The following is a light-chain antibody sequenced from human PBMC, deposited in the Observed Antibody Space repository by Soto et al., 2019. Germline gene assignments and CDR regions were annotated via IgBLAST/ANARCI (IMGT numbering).Light chain of an antibody. CDR2: GAS. CDR1: QSISSNY. CDR3: QQYNNWPVT. V-gene: IGKV3-20*01. Sequence: EIVLTQSPGTLSLSPGERATLSCRASQSISSNYLAWYQQKPGQAPRLLIYGASNRATGIPDRFSGSGSGTDFTLTISRLEPEDFAVYYCQQYNNWPVTFGQGTKVDIK. J-gene: IGKJ1*01.